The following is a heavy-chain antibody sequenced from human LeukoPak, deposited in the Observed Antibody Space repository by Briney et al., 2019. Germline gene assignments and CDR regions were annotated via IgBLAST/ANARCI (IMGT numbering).Heavy chain of an antibody. V-gene: IGHV3-21*01. CDR1: GFTFSDYS. J-gene: IGHJ4*02. CDR2: ISSINI. D-gene: IGHD3-9*01. CDR3: AREVRYFALGDY. Sequence: PGGSLRLSCAGSGFTFSDYSMNWVRQAPGKGLEWVSSISSINIYYGDSVKGRFTISRDNAKNSLYLQMNSLRAEDTAVYYCAREVRYFALGDYWGQGTLVTVSS.